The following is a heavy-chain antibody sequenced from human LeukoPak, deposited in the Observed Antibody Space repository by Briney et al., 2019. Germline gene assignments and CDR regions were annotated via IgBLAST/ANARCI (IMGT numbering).Heavy chain of an antibody. CDR2: ISAYNGNT. V-gene: IGHV1-18*01. D-gene: IGHD6-13*01. CDR1: GYTFTSYG. Sequence: SVKVSCKASGYTFTSYGISWVRQAPGQGLEWMGWISAYNGNTNYAQKLQGRVTMTTDTSTSTAYMELRSLRSDDTAVYYCARDRAGSSWTPFDYWGQGTLVTVSS. J-gene: IGHJ4*02. CDR3: ARDRAGSSWTPFDY.